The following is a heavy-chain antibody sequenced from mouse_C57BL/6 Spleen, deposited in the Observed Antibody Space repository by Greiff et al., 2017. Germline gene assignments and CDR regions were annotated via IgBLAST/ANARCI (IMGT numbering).Heavy chain of an antibody. CDR2: IDPSDSYT. V-gene: IGHV1-59*01. Sequence: QVQLQQPGAELVRPGTSVKLSCKASGYTFTSYWMHWVKQRPGQGLEWIGVIDPSDSYTNYNQKFKGKATLTVDTSSSTAYMQLSSLTSDDSAVYYCADDGDYWGQGTTLTVSS. D-gene: IGHD2-12*01. CDR1: GYTFTSYW. J-gene: IGHJ2*01. CDR3: ADDGDY.